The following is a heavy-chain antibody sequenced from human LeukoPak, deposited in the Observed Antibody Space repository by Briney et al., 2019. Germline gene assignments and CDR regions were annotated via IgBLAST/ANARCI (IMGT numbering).Heavy chain of an antibody. CDR3: ARHFGGYSYGLGPLHYFDY. Sequence: SETLSLTCTVSGGSISSSSYYWCWIRQPPGKGLEWIGSIYYSGSTYYNPSLKSRVTISVDTSKNQFSLKLSSVTAADTAVYYCARHFGGYSYGLGPLHYFDYWGQGTLVTVSS. CDR1: GGSISSSSYY. J-gene: IGHJ4*02. CDR2: IYYSGST. V-gene: IGHV4-39*01. D-gene: IGHD5-18*01.